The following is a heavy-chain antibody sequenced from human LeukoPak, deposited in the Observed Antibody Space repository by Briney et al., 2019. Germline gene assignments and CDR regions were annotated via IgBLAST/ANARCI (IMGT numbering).Heavy chain of an antibody. Sequence: ASVKVSCKASGYTFTSYGISWVRQAPGQGLEWMGWISAYNGNTNYAQKLQGRVTMTTDTSTSTAYMELRSLRSDDTAVYYCARERPTGRWSKHYRDVWGKGTTVTISS. V-gene: IGHV1-18*01. CDR1: GYTFTSYG. D-gene: IGHD1-1*01. CDR2: ISAYNGNT. CDR3: ARERPTGRWSKHYRDV. J-gene: IGHJ6*03.